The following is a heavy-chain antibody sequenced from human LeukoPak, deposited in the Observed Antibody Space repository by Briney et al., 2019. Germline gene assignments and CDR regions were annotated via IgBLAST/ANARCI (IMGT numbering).Heavy chain of an antibody. D-gene: IGHD3-16*01. CDR1: VLHYCIYE. Sequence: GGALRLPCAAWVLHYCIYEMSGAPRAPGKGVGLVIAISGSGATTSYADSVKGRFTMSRDNSKNTRYLQMSSLRAEDTAVYSCAKARGASYFDCWGQGTLVTVSS. J-gene: IGHJ4*02. CDR2: ISGSGATT. V-gene: IGHV3-23*01. CDR3: AKARGASYFDC.